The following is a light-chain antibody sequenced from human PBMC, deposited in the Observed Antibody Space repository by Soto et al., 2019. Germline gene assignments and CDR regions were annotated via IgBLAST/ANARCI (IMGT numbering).Light chain of an antibody. J-gene: IGKJ1*01. V-gene: IGKV3D-15*01. CDR2: QAS. CDR1: QSVSSN. CDR3: QQYNSHSET. Sequence: DIVMTQSPATLPVSPGERATLSCRASQSVSSNLAWYQQKPGKAPKLLIHQASTLQSGVPSRFSGSGSGTEFTLNISSLQPDDFATYYCQQYNSHSETFGQGTKVEVK.